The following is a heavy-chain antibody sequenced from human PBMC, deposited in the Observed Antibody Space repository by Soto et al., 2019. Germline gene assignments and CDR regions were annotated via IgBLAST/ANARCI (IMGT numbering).Heavy chain of an antibody. D-gene: IGHD1-7*01. V-gene: IGHV4-39*07. J-gene: IGHJ3*02. CDR3: ATEPGYNWNYAFDI. CDR1: GGSISSSSYY. Sequence: SETLSLTCTVSGGSISSSSYYWGWIRQPPGKGLEWIGSIYYSGSTYYNPSLKSRVTISVDTSKNQFSLKLSSVTAADTAVYYCATEPGYNWNYAFDIWGQGTMVTVSS. CDR2: IYYSGST.